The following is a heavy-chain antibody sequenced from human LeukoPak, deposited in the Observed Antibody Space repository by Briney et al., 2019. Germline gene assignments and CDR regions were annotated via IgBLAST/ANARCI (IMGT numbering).Heavy chain of an antibody. Sequence: SVKVSCKASGGTFSSYAISWVRQAPGQGLEWMGGIIPIFGTANYAQKFQGRVTITTDESTSTAYMELSSLRSDDTAVYYCARKWLSEPYYFDYWGQGTLVTVSS. CDR1: GGTFSSYA. CDR3: ARKWLSEPYYFDY. J-gene: IGHJ4*02. D-gene: IGHD3-22*01. V-gene: IGHV1-69*05. CDR2: IIPIFGTA.